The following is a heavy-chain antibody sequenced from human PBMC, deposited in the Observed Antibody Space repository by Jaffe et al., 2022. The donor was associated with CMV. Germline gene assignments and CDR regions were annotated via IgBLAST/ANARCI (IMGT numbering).Heavy chain of an antibody. J-gene: IGHJ2*01. CDR2: IWYDGSNK. CDR1: GFTFSSYG. CDR3: ARDSLAAAGTYWYFDL. Sequence: QVQLVESGGGVVQPGRSLRLSCAASGFTFSSYGMHWVRQAPGKGLEWVAVIWYDGSNKYYADSVKGRFTISRDNSKNTLYLQMNSLRAEDTAVYYCARDSLAAAGTYWYFDLWGRGTLVTVSS. D-gene: IGHD6-13*01. V-gene: IGHV3-33*01.